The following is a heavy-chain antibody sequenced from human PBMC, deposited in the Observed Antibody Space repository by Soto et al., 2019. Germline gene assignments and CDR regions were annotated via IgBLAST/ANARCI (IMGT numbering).Heavy chain of an antibody. Sequence: GGSLRLSCAASGFTFSSYAMNWVRQPPGKGLEWVSTISGSGGGAYYADSVKGRFTITRDRSMSTAYMELSSLRSGDTAIYYCATGRGDYYYGMDVWGQGTTVTVSS. J-gene: IGHJ6*02. V-gene: IGHV3-23*01. CDR1: GFTFSSYA. CDR3: ATGRGDYYYGMDV. CDR2: ISGSGGGA.